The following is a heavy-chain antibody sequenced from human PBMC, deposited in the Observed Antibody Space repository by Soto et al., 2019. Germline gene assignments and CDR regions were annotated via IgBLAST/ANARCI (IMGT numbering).Heavy chain of an antibody. J-gene: IGHJ2*01. CDR1: GFTFTSYY. D-gene: IGHD4-17*01. V-gene: IGHV3-74*03. CDR3: ARDVDGDPDWYLDL. Sequence: EVQLVESGGGLVQPGGSLRLSCAASGFTFTSYYIHWVRQAPGKGLVWVSTISVDGSRTVYADSVRGRFTISRDNAKNTVSRQMNSLRAEDTAVYYCARDVDGDPDWYLDLWGRGTLVTVSS. CDR2: ISVDGSRT.